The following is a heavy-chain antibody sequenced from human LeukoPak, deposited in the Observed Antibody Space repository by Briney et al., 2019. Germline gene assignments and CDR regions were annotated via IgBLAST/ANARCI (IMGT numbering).Heavy chain of an antibody. V-gene: IGHV1-69*04. CDR1: GGTFSSYA. J-gene: IGHJ4*02. CDR2: IIPILGIA. CDR3: ARDRATPYGDPAN. D-gene: IGHD4-17*01. Sequence: ASVKVSCKASGGTFSSYAISWVRQAPGQGLEWMGRIIPILGIANYAQKFQGRVTITADKSTSTAYMELSSLRSEDTAVYYCARDRATPYGDPANWGQGTLVTVSS.